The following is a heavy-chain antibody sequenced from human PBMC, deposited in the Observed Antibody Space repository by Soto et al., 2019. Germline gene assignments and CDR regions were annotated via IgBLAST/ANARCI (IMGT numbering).Heavy chain of an antibody. J-gene: IGHJ4*02. CDR1: GGSISSYY. Sequence: LSETLSLTCTVSGGSISSYYWSWIRQPPGKGLEWIGYIYYSGSTNYNPSLKSRVTISVDTSKNQFSLKLSSVTAADTAVYYCARQRDDFWSGYLFDYWGQGTLVTVSS. CDR2: IYYSGST. V-gene: IGHV4-59*08. D-gene: IGHD3-3*01. CDR3: ARQRDDFWSGYLFDY.